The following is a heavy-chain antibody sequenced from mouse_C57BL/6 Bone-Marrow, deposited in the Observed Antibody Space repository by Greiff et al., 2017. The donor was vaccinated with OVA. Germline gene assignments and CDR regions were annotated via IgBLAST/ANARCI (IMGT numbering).Heavy chain of an antibody. Sequence: LQQPGAELVKPGASVKMSCKASGYTFPSYWITWVKQMPGQGLEWIGEIYPGSGSTNYTEKFKSKPTLTVDTSSSTAYMQLSSLTSEDSAVYYCASRIYGSSYGYWGKGTTLTVS. CDR3: ASRIYGSSYGY. CDR1: GYTFPSYW. CDR2: IYPGSGST. D-gene: IGHD1-1*01. V-gene: IGHV1-55*01. J-gene: IGHJ2*01.